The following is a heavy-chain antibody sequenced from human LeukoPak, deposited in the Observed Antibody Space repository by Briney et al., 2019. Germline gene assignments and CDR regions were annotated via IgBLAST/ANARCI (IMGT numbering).Heavy chain of an antibody. CDR2: IIPIFGTA. V-gene: IGHV1-69*05. Sequence: SVMVSCKASGGTFSSYAISWVRQAPGQGLEWMGGIIPIFGTANYAQKFQGRVTITTDESTSTAYMELSSLRSEDTAVYYCASARFSDSSGYHAWGQGTLVTVSS. CDR3: ASARFSDSSGYHA. J-gene: IGHJ5*02. CDR1: GGTFSSYA. D-gene: IGHD3-22*01.